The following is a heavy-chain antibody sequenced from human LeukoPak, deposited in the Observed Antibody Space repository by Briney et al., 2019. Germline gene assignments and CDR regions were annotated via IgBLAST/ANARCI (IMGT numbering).Heavy chain of an antibody. J-gene: IGHJ4*02. CDR2: IKQNGSEK. Sequence: GGSLRLSCAVSGFSVSGYWMTWVRQAPGKGLEWVANIKQNGSEKNYVDSVKGRFTISRDNAENSLFLQMNSLRAEDTAVYFCAVLYRGSFYTYWGLGTLVTVSS. CDR3: AVLYRGSFYTY. CDR1: GFSVSGYW. D-gene: IGHD1-26*01. V-gene: IGHV3-7*01.